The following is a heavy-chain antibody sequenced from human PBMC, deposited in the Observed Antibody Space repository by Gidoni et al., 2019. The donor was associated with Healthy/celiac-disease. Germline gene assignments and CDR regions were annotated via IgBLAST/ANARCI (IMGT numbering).Heavy chain of an antibody. CDR1: GFTFSSYS. V-gene: IGHV3-48*04. J-gene: IGHJ4*02. CDR2: ISSSSSTI. Sequence: EVQLVESGGGLVQPGGSLSLSCAASGFTFSSYSMNWVRQAPGKGLEWVSYISSSSSTIYYADSVKGRFTISRDNAKNSLYLQMNSLRAEDTAVYYCARDEYSSSHPYFDYWGQGTLVTVSS. D-gene: IGHD6-6*01. CDR3: ARDEYSSSHPYFDY.